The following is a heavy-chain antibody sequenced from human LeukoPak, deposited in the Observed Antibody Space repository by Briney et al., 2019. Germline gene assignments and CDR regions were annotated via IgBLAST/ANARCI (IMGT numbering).Heavy chain of an antibody. CDR2: IYNSGRS. CDR1: GGSISSGY. D-gene: IGHD2-8*02. CDR3: AGGSGASWFDP. J-gene: IGHJ5*02. V-gene: IGHV4-59*01. Sequence: PSETLSLTCSVSGGSISSGYWSWIRQPPGKGLEWIACIYNSGRSNYNPSLKSRVTISLDTSKNQFSLKLSSVTAADTAVYYCAGGSGASWFDPWGQGTLVTVSS.